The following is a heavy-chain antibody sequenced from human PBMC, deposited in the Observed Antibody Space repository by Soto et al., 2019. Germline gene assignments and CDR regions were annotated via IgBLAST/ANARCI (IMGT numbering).Heavy chain of an antibody. V-gene: IGHV3-7*03. D-gene: IGHD6-19*01. CDR1: GFTFSSHW. J-gene: IGHJ5*02. Sequence: EVQLVESGGGLVQPGGSLRLYCAASGFTFSSHWLSWVRQATGKGLEWVANIKQDGSEKYYVDSVKGRFTISRDNAKNSLFLQMNSLRAEDTAVYYCARDVAVAGNWYDPWGQGTLVTVSS. CDR3: ARDVAVAGNWYDP. CDR2: IKQDGSEK.